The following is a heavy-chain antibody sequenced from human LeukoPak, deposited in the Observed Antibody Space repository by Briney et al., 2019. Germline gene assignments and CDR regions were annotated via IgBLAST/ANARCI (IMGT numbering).Heavy chain of an antibody. Sequence: SETLSLTCTVSGGSISGSYYWSWIRQPAGKGLEWIGYVYYSGTTNYNPSLKSRVTISVDTSKNQFSLKLSSVTAADTAVYYCARDDGATGFDYWGQGTLVTVSS. CDR1: GGSISGSYY. J-gene: IGHJ4*02. CDR3: ARDDGATGFDY. D-gene: IGHD1-26*01. CDR2: VYYSGTT. V-gene: IGHV4-61*10.